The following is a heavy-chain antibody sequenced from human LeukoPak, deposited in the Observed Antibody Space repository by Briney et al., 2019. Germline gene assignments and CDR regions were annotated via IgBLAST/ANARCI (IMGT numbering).Heavy chain of an antibody. CDR1: GLSLSTSGMC. CDR3: ARMSPRFIDF. Sequence: KSGPALVKPTQTLTLTCTFSGLSLSTSGMCVTWIRQPPGKALEWLARIDWDEDKYYSTSLKTRLTISKDTSKNQVVLTMTNMDPVDTATYYCARMSPRFIDFWGQGTLVTVSS. J-gene: IGHJ4*02. V-gene: IGHV2-70*11. CDR2: IDWDEDK. D-gene: IGHD3-16*01.